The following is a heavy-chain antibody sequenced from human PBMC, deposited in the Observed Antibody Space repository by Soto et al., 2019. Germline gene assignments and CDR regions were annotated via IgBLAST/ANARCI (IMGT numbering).Heavy chain of an antibody. CDR1: GGSISSGGYS. V-gene: IGHV4-30-2*01. Sequence: QLQLQESGSGLVKPSQTLSLTCAVSGGSISSGGYSWSWMRQPPGKGLEWIGYIYHSWTTYYNPSLKSRVATSVDKSKNQFSLKLSAVTAADTAAYYRARVPDVWGQGTTVTVSS. J-gene: IGHJ6*02. CDR3: ARVPDV. CDR2: IYHSWTT.